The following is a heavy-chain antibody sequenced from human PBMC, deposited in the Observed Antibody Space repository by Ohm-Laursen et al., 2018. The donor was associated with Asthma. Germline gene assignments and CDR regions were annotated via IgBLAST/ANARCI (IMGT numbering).Heavy chain of an antibody. CDR2: ASYDGGNK. CDR3: AKATVQFSGSYFFDY. J-gene: IGHJ4*02. CDR1: GFTFSSYA. V-gene: IGHV3-30*18. D-gene: IGHD1-26*01. Sequence: SLRLSCAASGFTFSSYAMHWVRQAPGKGLEWLAFASYDGGNKDYADSVKGRFTISRDNSDNALYLQMNSLRADDSAVYFCAKATVQFSGSYFFDYWGQGSLVAVSS.